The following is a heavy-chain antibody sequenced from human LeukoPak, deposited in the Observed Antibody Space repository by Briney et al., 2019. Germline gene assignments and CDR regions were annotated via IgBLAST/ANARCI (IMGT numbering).Heavy chain of an antibody. Sequence: PSETLPLTCTVSGGSLSSYYWSWIRRPPGKGLEWIGYIYYSGSTNYNPSLKSRVTISVDTSKNQFSLKLSSVTAADTAVYYCARVSTDNNWGVTSYYMGVWGKGTTVTVSS. CDR3: ARVSTDNNWGVTSYYMGV. CDR1: GGSLSSYY. D-gene: IGHD7-27*01. CDR2: IYYSGST. V-gene: IGHV4-59*01. J-gene: IGHJ6*03.